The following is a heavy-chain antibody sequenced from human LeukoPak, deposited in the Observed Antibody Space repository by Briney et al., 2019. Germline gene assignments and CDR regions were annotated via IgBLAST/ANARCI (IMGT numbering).Heavy chain of an antibody. CDR2: INWNGVST. CDR3: ARDDNYDSSDAFDI. CDR1: EFTFDDYG. J-gene: IGHJ3*02. Sequence: QPGGSLRLSCAASEFTFDDYGMSRVRQAPGKGLEWVSGINWNGVSTGYADSVKGRFTISRDNANNSLYLQMDSLRAEDTALNYCARDDNYDSSDAFDIWGPGTMVTVSS. D-gene: IGHD3-22*01. V-gene: IGHV3-20*04.